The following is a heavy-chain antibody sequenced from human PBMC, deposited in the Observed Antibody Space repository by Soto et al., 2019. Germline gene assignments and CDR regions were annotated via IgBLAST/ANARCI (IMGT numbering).Heavy chain of an antibody. CDR2: ISYDGSNK. D-gene: IGHD2-21*02. Sequence: GGSLRLSCAASGFTFSSYAMHWVRQAPGKGLEWVAVISYDGSNKYYADSVKGRFTISRDNSKNTLYLQMNSLRAEDTAVYYCARGGDCGGDCYSPLRAFDIWGQGTMVTVSS. V-gene: IGHV3-30-3*01. CDR1: GFTFSSYA. CDR3: ARGGDCGGDCYSPLRAFDI. J-gene: IGHJ3*02.